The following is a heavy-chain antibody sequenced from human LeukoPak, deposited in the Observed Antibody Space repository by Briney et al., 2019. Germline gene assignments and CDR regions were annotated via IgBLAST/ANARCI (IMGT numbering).Heavy chain of an antibody. CDR1: EFIFSDYW. CDR3: VRYNGGLFDS. D-gene: IGHD3-10*01. J-gene: IGHJ5*01. CDR2: IKQGGREE. Sequence: GGSLTLSSVASEFIFSDYWMSWDRQAAGKGLEWVAHIKQGGREEKYVGSVKGRFAISRDDATSTMYLQMDSLSGDDTAVYYCVRYNGGLFDSWGRGTLVIVSS. V-gene: IGHV3-7*03.